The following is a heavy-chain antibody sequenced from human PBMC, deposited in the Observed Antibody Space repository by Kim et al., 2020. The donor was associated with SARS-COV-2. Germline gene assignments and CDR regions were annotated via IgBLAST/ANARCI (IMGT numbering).Heavy chain of an antibody. Sequence: VKGRFTISRDNAKNSLYLQMNSRRAEDTAVYYCARDLAVAGLRYYYGMDVWGQGTTVTVSS. V-gene: IGHV3-11*05. J-gene: IGHJ6*02. CDR3: ARDLAVAGLRYYYGMDV. D-gene: IGHD6-19*01.